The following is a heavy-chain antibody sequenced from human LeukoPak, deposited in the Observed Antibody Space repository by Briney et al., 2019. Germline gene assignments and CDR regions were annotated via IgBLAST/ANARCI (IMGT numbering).Heavy chain of an antibody. J-gene: IGHJ4*02. CDR1: GGSISSYY. CDR3: ARDQYYFDY. D-gene: IGHD4-11*01. Sequence: SETLSLTCTVSGGSISSYYWSWIRQPPGKGLEWIGYIYYSGSTNYNPSLKSRVTIPVDTSKNQFSLKLSSVTAADTAVYYCARDQYYFDYWGQGTLVTVSS. CDR2: IYYSGST. V-gene: IGHV4-59*01.